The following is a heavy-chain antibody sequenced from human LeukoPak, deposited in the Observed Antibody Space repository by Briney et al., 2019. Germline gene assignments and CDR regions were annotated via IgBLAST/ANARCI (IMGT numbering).Heavy chain of an antibody. CDR1: GFTFSSYG. J-gene: IGHJ4*02. Sequence: GGSLRLSCAASGFTFSSYGMHWVRQAPGKGLEWVAVISYDGSNKYYADSVKGRFTISRDNSKNTLYLQMNSLRAEDTAVYYCAMRQSYYYGSGESWGQGTLVTVSS. CDR3: AMRQSYYYGSGES. V-gene: IGHV3-30*03. CDR2: ISYDGSNK. D-gene: IGHD3-10*01.